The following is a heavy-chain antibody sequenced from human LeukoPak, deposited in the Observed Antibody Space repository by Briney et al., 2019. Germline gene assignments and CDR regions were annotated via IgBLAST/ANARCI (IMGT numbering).Heavy chain of an antibody. CDR3: AQIIAAAGYYYYYYMDV. J-gene: IGHJ6*03. CDR2: ILYDGSNK. D-gene: IGHD6-13*01. CDR1: GFTFSSYG. Sequence: GGSLRLSCAASGFTFSSYGMHWVRQAPGKGLEWVAFILYDGSNKYYADSVKGRFTISRDNSKNTLSLQMNSLRAEDTAVYYCAQIIAAAGYYYYYYMDVWGKGTTVTVSS. V-gene: IGHV3-30*02.